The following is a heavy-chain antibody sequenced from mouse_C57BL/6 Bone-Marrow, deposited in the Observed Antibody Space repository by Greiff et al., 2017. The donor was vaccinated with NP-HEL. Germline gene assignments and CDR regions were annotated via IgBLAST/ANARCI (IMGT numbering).Heavy chain of an antibody. D-gene: IGHD1-1*01. CDR1: GYSIISGYY. J-gene: IGHJ3*01. CDR2: ISYDGSN. V-gene: IGHV3-6*01. CDR3: AREGGYYGSPFAY. Sequence: VQLQQSGPGLVKPSQSLSLTCSVTGYSIISGYYWNWIRQFPGNKLEWMAYISYDGSNNYNPSLKNRISITRDISKNQFFLKLTSVTTEDTATYYSAREGGYYGSPFAYWGQGTLVTVSA.